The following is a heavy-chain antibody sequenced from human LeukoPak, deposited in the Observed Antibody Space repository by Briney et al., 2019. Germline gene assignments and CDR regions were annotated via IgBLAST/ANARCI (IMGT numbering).Heavy chain of an antibody. J-gene: IGHJ6*02. CDR2: INPNSGGT. D-gene: IGHD3-22*01. CDR3: ARVRDYYDSTNYGMDV. CDR1: GYTFTGYY. V-gene: IGHV1-2*02. Sequence: EASVKVSCKASGYTFTGYYMHWVRQAPGQGLEWMGWINPNSGGTNYAQKFQGRVTMTRDTSIRTAYMELSRLRSDDTAVYYCARVRDYYDSTNYGMDVWGQGTTVTVSS.